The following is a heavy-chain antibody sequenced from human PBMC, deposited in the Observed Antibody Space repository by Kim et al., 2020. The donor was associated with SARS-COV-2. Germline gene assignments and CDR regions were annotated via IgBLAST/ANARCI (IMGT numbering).Heavy chain of an antibody. D-gene: IGHD2-2*01. CDR1: GGSISSYS. CDR3: ARDRIGYCSSTSCSLHFDS. J-gene: IGHJ4*02. CDR2: TSYSGST. Sequence: SETLSLTCTVSGGSISSYSWSWIRQPPGKGLEWIADTSYSGSTNYNPSLKSRVTISVDTSKNKFSLKLNSVTAADTAVYYCARDRIGYCSSTSCSLHFDSWGQGTLVTVSS. V-gene: IGHV4-59*01.